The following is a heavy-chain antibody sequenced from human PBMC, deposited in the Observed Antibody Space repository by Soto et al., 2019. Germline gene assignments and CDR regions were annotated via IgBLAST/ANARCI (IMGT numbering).Heavy chain of an antibody. CDR2: INSDGSST. D-gene: IGHD6-13*01. J-gene: IGHJ3*02. Sequence: WSLRLSCSASVFTFSSYWMHWFRQAPGKGLVWVSRINSDGSSTSYADSVKGRFTISRDNAKNTLYLQMNSLRAEDTAVYYCARVPAAEIAFDIWGQGTMVTVSS. CDR3: ARVPAAEIAFDI. V-gene: IGHV3-74*01. CDR1: VFTFSSYW.